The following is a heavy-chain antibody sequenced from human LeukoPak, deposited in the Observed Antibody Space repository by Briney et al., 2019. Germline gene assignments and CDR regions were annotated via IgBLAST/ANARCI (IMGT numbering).Heavy chain of an antibody. V-gene: IGHV4-30-2*01. CDR1: GDSISSGGYY. CDR2: IYHSGST. Sequence: SQTLSLTCTVFGDSISSGGYYWSWIRQPPGKGLEWIGYIYHSGSTYYNPSLKSRVTISVDRSKNQFSLKLSSVTAADTAVYYCARERRGYSYGQGYNWFDPWGQGTLVTVSS. D-gene: IGHD5-18*01. CDR3: ARERRGYSYGQGYNWFDP. J-gene: IGHJ5*02.